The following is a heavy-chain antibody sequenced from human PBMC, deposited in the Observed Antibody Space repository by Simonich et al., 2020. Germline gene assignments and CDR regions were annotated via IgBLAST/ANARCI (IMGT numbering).Heavy chain of an antibody. Sequence: VQLVESGGGVVQPGRSLRLSCAASGFTFSSYAMHWVRQAPGKGLGWVEVISYDGSNKYYANAVKGRVTISRDNSKNTLYLQMNSLRAEDTAVYYCARANFDYWGQGTLVTVSS. V-gene: IGHV3-30*07. J-gene: IGHJ4*02. CDR3: ARANFDY. CDR2: ISYDGSNK. CDR1: GFTFSSYA.